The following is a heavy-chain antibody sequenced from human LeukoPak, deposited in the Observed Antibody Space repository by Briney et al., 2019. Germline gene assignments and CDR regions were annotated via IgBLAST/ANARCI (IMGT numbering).Heavy chain of an antibody. CDR1: GFTFSSYE. D-gene: IGHD6-13*01. J-gene: IGHJ5*02. CDR3: ARGGSSSWHMVGT. CDR2: ISSRSSTI. V-gene: IGHV3-48*03. Sequence: PGGSLRLSCAASGFTFSSYEMNWVRQAPGKGLEWVSYISSRSSTIYYADSVKGRVTLSSDNAKNSVYLQMNSLRDEDTAVYYCARGGSSSWHMVGTWGQGTLVTVSS.